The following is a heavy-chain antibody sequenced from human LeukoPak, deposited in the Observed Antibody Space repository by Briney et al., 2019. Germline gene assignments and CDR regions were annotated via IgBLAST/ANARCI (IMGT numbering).Heavy chain of an antibody. J-gene: IGHJ4*02. CDR2: ISSSSSYI. Sequence: GGSLRLSCAASGFTFSSYSMNWVRQAPGKGLEWVSSISSSSSYIYYADSVKGRFTISRDNAKNSLYLQMNSLRAEDTAVYYCARDGMVATLSDYWGQGTLVTVSS. D-gene: IGHD5-12*01. CDR1: GFTFSSYS. CDR3: ARDGMVATLSDY. V-gene: IGHV3-21*01.